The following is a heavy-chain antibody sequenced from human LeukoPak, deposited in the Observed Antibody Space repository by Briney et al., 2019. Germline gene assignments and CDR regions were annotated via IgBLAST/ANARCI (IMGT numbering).Heavy chain of an antibody. CDR2: ISAYNGNT. Sequence: ASVKVSCKASGYTFTSYGISWVRQAPGQGLEWMGWISAYNGNTNYAQKLQGRVTITTDTSTSTAYMELRSLRSDYTAVYYCARETYYDSSGYYRRRYYYYYGMDVWGQGTTVTVSS. D-gene: IGHD3-22*01. V-gene: IGHV1-18*01. J-gene: IGHJ6*02. CDR3: ARETYYDSSGYYRRRYYYYYGMDV. CDR1: GYTFTSYG.